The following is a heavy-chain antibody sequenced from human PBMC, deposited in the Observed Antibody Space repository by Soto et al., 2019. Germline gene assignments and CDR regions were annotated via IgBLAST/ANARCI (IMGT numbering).Heavy chain of an antibody. D-gene: IGHD2-2*01. J-gene: IGHJ4*02. V-gene: IGHV3-33*06. CDR2: IWYDGSNK. CDR3: AKSPRCSSTSCPRYYFDY. CDR1: GFTFSSYG. Sequence: GGSLRLSCAASGFTFSSYGMHWVRQAPGKGLEWVAVIWYDGSNKYYADSVKGRFTISRDNSKNTLYLQMNSLRAEDTAVYYCAKSPRCSSTSCPRYYFDYWGQGTLVTVSS.